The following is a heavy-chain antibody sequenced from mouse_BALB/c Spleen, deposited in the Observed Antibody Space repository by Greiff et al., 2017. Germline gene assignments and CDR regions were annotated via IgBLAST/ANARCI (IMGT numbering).Heavy chain of an antibody. CDR2: IRNKANGYTT. J-gene: IGHJ1*01. Sequence: EVQVVESGGGLVQPGGSLRLSCATSGFTFTDYYMSWVRQPPGKALEWLGFIRNKANGYTTEYSASVKGRFTISRDNSQSILYLQMNTLRAEDSATYYCARDGDVWGAGTTVTVSS. CDR1: GFTFTDYY. V-gene: IGHV7-3*02. CDR3: ARDGDV.